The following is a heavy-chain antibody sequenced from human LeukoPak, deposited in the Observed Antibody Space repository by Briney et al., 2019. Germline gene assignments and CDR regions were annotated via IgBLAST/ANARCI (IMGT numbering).Heavy chain of an antibody. J-gene: IGHJ4*02. CDR2: ISSSSSYI. CDR3: ARTRIPYYYDSSGYYDY. D-gene: IGHD3-22*01. Sequence: GGSLRLSCAASGFTFSSYSMNWVRQAPGKGLEWVSSISSSSSYIYYADSVKGRFTISRDNAKNSLYLQMNSLRAEDTAVYYCARTRIPYYYDSSGYYDYWGQGTLVTVSS. CDR1: GFTFSSYS. V-gene: IGHV3-21*01.